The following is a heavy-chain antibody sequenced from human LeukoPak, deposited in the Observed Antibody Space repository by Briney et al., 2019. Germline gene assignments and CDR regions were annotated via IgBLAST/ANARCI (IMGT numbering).Heavy chain of an antibody. Sequence: GGSLRLSCAASGFTFSTHDMHWVRQAPGKGLEWVAFIRYDGSSTYYADSVKGRFTISRDNSKNTLYLQMSSLRAEDTAVYYCAKSFGGLVTSFDYWGQGTLVTVSS. D-gene: IGHD3/OR15-3a*01. J-gene: IGHJ4*02. CDR2: IRYDGSST. V-gene: IGHV3-30*02. CDR1: GFTFSTHD. CDR3: AKSFGGLVTSFDY.